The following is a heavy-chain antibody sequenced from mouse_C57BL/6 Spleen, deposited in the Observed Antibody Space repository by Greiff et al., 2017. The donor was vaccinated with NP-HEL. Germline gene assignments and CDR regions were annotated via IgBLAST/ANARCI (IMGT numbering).Heavy chain of an antibody. J-gene: IGHJ4*01. V-gene: IGHV5-17*01. CDR3: ANYSNYYAMDY. D-gene: IGHD2-5*01. Sequence: EVKLQESGGGLVKPGGSLKLSCAASGFTFSDYGMHWVRQAPEKGLEWVAYISSGSSTIYYADTVKGRFTISRDNAKNTLFLQMTSLRSEDTAMYYCANYSNYYAMDYWGQGTSVTVSS. CDR1: GFTFSDYG. CDR2: ISSGSSTI.